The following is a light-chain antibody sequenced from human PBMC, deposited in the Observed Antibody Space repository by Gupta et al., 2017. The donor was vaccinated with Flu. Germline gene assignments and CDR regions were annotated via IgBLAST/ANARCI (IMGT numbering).Light chain of an antibody. CDR3: KYSDSITSDVV. CDR1: SGSIATNY. V-gene: IGLV6-57*01. CDR2: ADT. J-gene: IGLJ2*01. Sequence: NFILTQTHSVSESPGRTVTISCTRSSGSIATNYVQWYQQRPGRSPTTVTYADTRRPSGVPDSFSGFIDSAYKYASRLTKGLRTEEEEDDYCKYSDSITSDVVFGGGTKLPVL.